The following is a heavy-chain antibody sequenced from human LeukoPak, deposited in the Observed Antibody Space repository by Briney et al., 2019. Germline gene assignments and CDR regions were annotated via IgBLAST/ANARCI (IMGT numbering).Heavy chain of an antibody. CDR3: ARIYYRRSDYHYYYMDV. J-gene: IGHJ6*03. D-gene: IGHD3-10*01. Sequence: ASVKVSCKASGYTFTSYDINWVRQAPGQGDEGVGWMNPNSGNTGSAQKVQGRITINMNSSISKAYMELSSLRSEDTAVYYCARIYYRRSDYHYYYMDVWGEGTTVTVSS. CDR2: MNPNSGNT. CDR1: GYTFTSYD. V-gene: IGHV1-8*01.